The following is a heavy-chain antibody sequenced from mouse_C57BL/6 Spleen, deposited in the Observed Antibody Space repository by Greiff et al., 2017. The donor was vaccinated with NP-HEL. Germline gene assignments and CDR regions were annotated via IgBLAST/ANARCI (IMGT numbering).Heavy chain of an antibody. Sequence: QVQLQQSGAELARPGASVKMSCKASGYTFTSYTMHWVKQRPGQGLEWIGYINPSSGYTKYNQKFKDKATLTADKSSSTSYMQLSSLTSEDSAVYDCAREGYYYCSSPRYFDFWGTGTTVTVSS. V-gene: IGHV1-4*01. CDR3: AREGYYYCSSPRYFDF. D-gene: IGHD1-1*01. CDR1: GYTFTSYT. J-gene: IGHJ1*03. CDR2: INPSSGYT.